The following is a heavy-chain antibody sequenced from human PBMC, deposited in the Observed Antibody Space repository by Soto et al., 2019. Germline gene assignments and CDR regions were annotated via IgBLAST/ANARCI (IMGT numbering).Heavy chain of an antibody. D-gene: IGHD3-10*01. CDR1: GFSISSYY. J-gene: IGHJ4*02. V-gene: IGHV4-59*08. CDR2: IYYSGST. CDR3: ARHNYGSGSTYFDY. Sequence: SETLSLTGTVSGFSISSYYWSWIRQPPGKGLEWIGYIYYSGSTNYNPSLKSRVTISVDTSKNQFSLKLNSMTAADTAVYYCARHNYGSGSTYFDYWGQGTLVTVSS.